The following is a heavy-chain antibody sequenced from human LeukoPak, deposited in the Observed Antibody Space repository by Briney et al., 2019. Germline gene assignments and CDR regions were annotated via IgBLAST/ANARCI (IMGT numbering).Heavy chain of an antibody. CDR1: GFTFSTYW. CDR2: INQDESEK. Sequence: GESLRLPCAASGFTFSTYWMSWVRQAPGKGLEWVANINQDESEKAYVDSVKGRFTISRDNVKKSLYLQMNSLRVEDTAVYYCARNAFDAWGQGTMVSVSS. J-gene: IGHJ3*01. CDR3: ARNAFDA. V-gene: IGHV3-7*01.